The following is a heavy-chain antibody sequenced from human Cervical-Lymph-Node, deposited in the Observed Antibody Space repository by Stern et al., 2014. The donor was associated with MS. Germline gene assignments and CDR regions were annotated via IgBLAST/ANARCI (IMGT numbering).Heavy chain of an antibody. Sequence: QVTLRESGPTLVKPTQTLTLTCTFSGFSVSTDGEAVGWIRQPPGRALEGLALIYWDGNDRYSPSLKSRLTITKDTFKKQVVLVMANMDPGDPGTYYLAHRAGKMVRGVTFFDYWGPGTLVTVSS. J-gene: IGHJ4*02. CDR3: AHRAGKMVRGVTFFDY. D-gene: IGHD3-10*01. CDR2: IYWDGND. CDR1: GFSVSTDGEA. V-gene: IGHV2-5*02.